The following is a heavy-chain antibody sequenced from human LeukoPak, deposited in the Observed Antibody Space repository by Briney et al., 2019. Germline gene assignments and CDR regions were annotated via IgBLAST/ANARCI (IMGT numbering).Heavy chain of an antibody. V-gene: IGHV4-59*12. D-gene: IGHD2-15*01. CDR1: GGVIRTYY. CDR3: ARETYCSGGTCFFGPDY. Sequence: SETLSLTCTVSGGVIRTYYWSCIRQPPGKGLEYIGYIYYTGSTTYNPSLESRVTMSVDTSKNQFSLQLTSVTAADTAVYHCARETYCSGGTCFFGPDYWGQGTLVTVSS. CDR2: IYYTGST. J-gene: IGHJ4*02.